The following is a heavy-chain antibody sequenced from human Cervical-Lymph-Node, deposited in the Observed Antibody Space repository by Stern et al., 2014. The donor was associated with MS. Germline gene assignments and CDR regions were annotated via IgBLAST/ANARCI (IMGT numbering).Heavy chain of an antibody. Sequence: QLQLQESGPGLVKPSETLSLTCTVSGGSISSYYWSWIRQPPGKGLEWIGYIYYSGSTNYNPSLKSRVTISVDTSKNQFSLKLSSVTAADTAVYYCARAGAAAGFDYWGQGTLVTVSS. CDR3: ARAGAAAGFDY. CDR1: GGSISSYY. D-gene: IGHD6-13*01. J-gene: IGHJ4*02. V-gene: IGHV4-59*01. CDR2: IYYSGST.